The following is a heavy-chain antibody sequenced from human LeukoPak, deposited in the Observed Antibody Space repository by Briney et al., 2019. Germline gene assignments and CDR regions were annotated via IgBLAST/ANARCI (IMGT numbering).Heavy chain of an antibody. CDR2: IYTDGGSI. CDR3: ARRSYRAKDY. V-gene: IGHV3-74*01. J-gene: IGHJ4*02. CDR1: GFTFSNYW. Sequence: GGSLRLSCAASGFTFSNYWMHWVRQAPGKGLVWVSRIYTDGGSINYADSVKGRFTISRDNTKNTPYLQLNRLRAEDTAVYYCARRSYRAKDYWGRGTLVTVSS. D-gene: IGHD4/OR15-4a*01.